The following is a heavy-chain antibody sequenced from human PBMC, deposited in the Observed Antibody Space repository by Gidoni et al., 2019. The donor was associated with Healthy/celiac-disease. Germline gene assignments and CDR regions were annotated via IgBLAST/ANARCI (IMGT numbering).Heavy chain of an antibody. CDR3: ARIGRWPDYYFDY. J-gene: IGHJ4*02. V-gene: IGHV2-26*01. CDR1: GFSLSNARMG. CDR2: IFSNDEK. Sequence: QVTLKESGPVLVKPTETLTLTCTVSGFSLSNARMGVSWIRQPPGKALEWLAHIFSNDEKSYSTSLKSRLTISKDTSKSQVVLTMTNMDPVDTATYYCARIGRWPDYYFDYWGQGTLVTVSS.